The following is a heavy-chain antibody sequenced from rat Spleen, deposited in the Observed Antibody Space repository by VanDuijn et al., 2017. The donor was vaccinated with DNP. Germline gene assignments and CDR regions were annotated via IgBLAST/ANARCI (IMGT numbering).Heavy chain of an antibody. V-gene: IGHV2-43*01. Sequence: QVQLKESGPGLVQPSQTLSLACTVSGFSLTSYHVHWVRQPSGKGLEWMGVIWTGGSTEYNSALKSRLSISRDTSKSQVLLKMNSLQSEDTAMYFCARSGGYDPFAYWGQGTLVTVSS. J-gene: IGHJ3*01. CDR1: GFSLTSYH. CDR2: IWTGGST. D-gene: IGHD1-7*01. CDR3: ARSGGYDPFAY.